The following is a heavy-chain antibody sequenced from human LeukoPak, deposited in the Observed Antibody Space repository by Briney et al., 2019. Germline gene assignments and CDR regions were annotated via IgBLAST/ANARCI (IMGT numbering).Heavy chain of an antibody. CDR1: GGSFSGYY. Sequence: SETLSLTCAVYGGSFSGYYWSWIRQPPGKGLEWIGEINHSGSTNYNPSLKSRVTISVDTSKNQFSLKLSSVTAADTAVYYCASGKYSTVTLDYWGQGTLVTVSS. CDR3: ASGKYSTVTLDY. CDR2: INHSGST. D-gene: IGHD4-17*01. V-gene: IGHV4-34*01. J-gene: IGHJ4*02.